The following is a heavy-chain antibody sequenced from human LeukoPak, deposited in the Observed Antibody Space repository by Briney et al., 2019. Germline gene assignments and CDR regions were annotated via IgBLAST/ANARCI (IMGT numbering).Heavy chain of an antibody. J-gene: IGHJ5*02. CDR1: GFSFRSYW. CDR2: IKQDGSEK. D-gene: IGHD3-9*01. CDR3: AGGSGYLITS. V-gene: IGHV3-7*01. Sequence: GGSLRLSCAATGFSFRSYWMNWVRQAPGKGLEWLAIIKQDGSEKHYKGSVEGRFTISRDNAKNSLPLQMNSLRDEDTAVYYCAGGSGYLITSWGQGTLVTVSS.